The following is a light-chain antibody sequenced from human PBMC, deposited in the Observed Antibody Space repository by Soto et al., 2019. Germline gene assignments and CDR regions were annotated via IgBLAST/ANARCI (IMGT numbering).Light chain of an antibody. CDR2: EVS. CDR3: SSYAGSNNFVV. CDR1: SSDVGAYSY. J-gene: IGLJ2*01. Sequence: QSALTQPPSASGSPGQSVTISCTGTSSDVGAYSYVSWYQQHPGKASKLMIYEVSKRPSGVPDRFSGSKSGNTASLTVSGLQAEDEADYYCSSYAGSNNFVVFGGGTQLTVL. V-gene: IGLV2-8*01.